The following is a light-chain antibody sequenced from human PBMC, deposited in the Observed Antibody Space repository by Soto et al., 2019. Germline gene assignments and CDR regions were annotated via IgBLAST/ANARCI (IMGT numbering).Light chain of an antibody. Sequence: QSVLTQPPSVSGTPGQRVTISCSGSSSNVGSNFVYWYQQFPGTAPKLLIYRTDQRTSGVPDRFSASKPGTSASLAISGLRSDDEADYYCAAWDNSLRWVFGGGTKLTVL. CDR1: SSNVGSNF. CDR3: AAWDNSLRWV. J-gene: IGLJ3*02. CDR2: RTD. V-gene: IGLV1-47*01.